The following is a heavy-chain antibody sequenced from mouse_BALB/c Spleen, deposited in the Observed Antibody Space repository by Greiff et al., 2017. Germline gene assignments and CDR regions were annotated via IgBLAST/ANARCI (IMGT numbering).Heavy chain of an antibody. Sequence: ESGPGLVKPSQSLSLTCSVTGYSITSGYYWNWIRQFPGNKLEWMGYISYDGSNNYNPSLKNRISITRDTSKNQFFLKLNSVTTEDTATYYCAREEGYGTYFDYWGQGTTLTVSS. V-gene: IGHV3-6*02. CDR3: AREEGYGTYFDY. CDR1: GYSITSGYY. D-gene: IGHD1-1*01. CDR2: ISYDGSN. J-gene: IGHJ2*01.